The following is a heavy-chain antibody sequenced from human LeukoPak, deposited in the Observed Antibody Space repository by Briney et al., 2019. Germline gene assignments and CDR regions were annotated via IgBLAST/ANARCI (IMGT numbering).Heavy chain of an antibody. Sequence: GGSLRLSCAASGFTFSSYGMHWVRQAPGKGLEWVAFIRYDGSNKYYADSVKGRFTISRDNSKNTLYLQMNSLRAEDTAVYYCARAGYSNYRSYFDYWGQGTLVTVSS. D-gene: IGHD4-11*01. CDR1: GFTFSSYG. J-gene: IGHJ4*02. CDR3: ARAGYSNYRSYFDY. V-gene: IGHV3-30*02. CDR2: IRYDGSNK.